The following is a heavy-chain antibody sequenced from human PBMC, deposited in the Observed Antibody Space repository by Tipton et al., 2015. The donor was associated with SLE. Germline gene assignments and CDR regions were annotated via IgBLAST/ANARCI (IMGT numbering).Heavy chain of an antibody. Sequence: TLSLTCTVSGGSISSYYWSWIRQPPGKGLEWIGYIYYSGSTNYNASLKSRVTISVDTSKNQFSLKLNSVTAADTAVYYCARDRSSGYYWFDPWGQGTLVTVSS. CDR3: ARDRSSGYYWFDP. CDR2: IYYSGST. J-gene: IGHJ5*02. CDR1: GGSISSYY. D-gene: IGHD3-22*01. V-gene: IGHV4-59*12.